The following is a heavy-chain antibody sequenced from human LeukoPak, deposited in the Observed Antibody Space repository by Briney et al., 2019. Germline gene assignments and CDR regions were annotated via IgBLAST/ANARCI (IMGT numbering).Heavy chain of an antibody. CDR1: GYTPTELS. V-gene: IGHV1-24*01. D-gene: IGHD3-10*01. CDR2: FDPEDGET. Sequence: ASVKVSCKVSGYTPTELSMHWVRQAPGKGLEWMGGFDPEDGETIYAQKFQGRVTMTEDTSTDTAYMELSSLRSEDTAVYYCATEKSYYGSGSFDYWGQGTLVTVSS. CDR3: ATEKSYYGSGSFDY. J-gene: IGHJ4*02.